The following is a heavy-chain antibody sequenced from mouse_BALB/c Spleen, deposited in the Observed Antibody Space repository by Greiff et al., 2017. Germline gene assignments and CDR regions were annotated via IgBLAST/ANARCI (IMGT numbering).Heavy chain of an antibody. CDR1: GFTFSSYA. J-gene: IGHJ4*01. Sequence: EVKLVESGGGLVKPGGSLKLSCAASGFTFSSYAMSWVRQTPEKRLEWVASISSGGSTYYPDSVKGRFTISRDNARNILYLQMSSLRSEDTAMYYCARGSYYRYDDAMDYWGQGTSVTVSS. CDR3: ARGSYYRYDDAMDY. D-gene: IGHD2-14*01. V-gene: IGHV5-6-5*01. CDR2: ISSGGST.